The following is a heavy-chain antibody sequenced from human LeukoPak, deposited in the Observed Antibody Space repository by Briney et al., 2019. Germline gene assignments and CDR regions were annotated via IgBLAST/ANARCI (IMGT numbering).Heavy chain of an antibody. Sequence: SQTLSRTCTVSGGSISSGSYYWSWIRQPAGKGLEWIGRIYTSGSTNYNPSLKSRVTISVDTSKNQFSLKLSSVTAADTAVYYCARDSVSYDFDPWGQGTLVTVSS. CDR1: GGSISSGSYY. CDR3: ARDSVSYDFDP. J-gene: IGHJ5*02. CDR2: IYTSGST. D-gene: IGHD3-3*01. V-gene: IGHV4-61*02.